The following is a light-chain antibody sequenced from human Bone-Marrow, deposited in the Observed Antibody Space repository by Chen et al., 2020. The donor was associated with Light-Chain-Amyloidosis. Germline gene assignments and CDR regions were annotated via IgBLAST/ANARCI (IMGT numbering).Light chain of an antibody. CDR2: QAS. V-gene: IGLV3-1*01. CDR3: QAWDSITNWV. Sequence: SYELTQPPSVSVSPGQTASIPCSGVKLGSKYASWYQQKPGQAPVLVVYQASNRPSGIPERFSGSNSGHTATLPIRGTQALDEADYDCQAWDSITNWVFGGGTKLTVL. J-gene: IGLJ3*02. CDR1: KLGSKY.